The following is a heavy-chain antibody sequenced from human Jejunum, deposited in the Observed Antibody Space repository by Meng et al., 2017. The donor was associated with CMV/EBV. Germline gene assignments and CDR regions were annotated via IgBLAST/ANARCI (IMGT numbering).Heavy chain of an antibody. CDR3: ATARRGCSSNSCYLEN. D-gene: IGHD2-2*01. Sequence: QVQLQASGPELGKPSGTLSPTCVVSRGSISSNNWWHWVRQPPGKGLEWIGEILHSEDTNHKPCLRSRLSISIDKSKKQVSLILSSVTAADTAVYYCATARRGCSSNSCYLENWGQGTLVTVSS. J-gene: IGHJ4*02. CDR1: RGSISSNNW. CDR2: ILHSEDT. V-gene: IGHV4/OR15-8*02.